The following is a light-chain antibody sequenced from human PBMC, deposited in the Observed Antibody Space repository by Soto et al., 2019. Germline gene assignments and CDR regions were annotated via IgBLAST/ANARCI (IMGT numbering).Light chain of an antibody. J-gene: IGLJ1*01. CDR1: SSDIGGYNY. CDR3: GSYSTSNTHNYV. V-gene: IGLV2-14*01. Sequence: QSALTQPASVSGSPGQSITVSCTGTSSDIGGYNYVSWYQHHPGKTPQLIIYEVNLRPSGVSDRFSASKSGDTASLSISGLQAGDEADYYCGSYSTSNTHNYVFGTGTKVTVL. CDR2: EVN.